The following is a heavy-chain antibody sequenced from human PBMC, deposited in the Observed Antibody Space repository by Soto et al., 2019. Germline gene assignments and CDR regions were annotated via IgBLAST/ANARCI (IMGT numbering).Heavy chain of an antibody. CDR2: ITYEGSQI. V-gene: IGHV3-30*18. CDR1: GFTFPRFG. CDR3: AKGRGEMNWANYYGLDV. J-gene: IGHJ6*02. D-gene: IGHD7-27*01. Sequence: QVQLVESGGGVVQPGRSLRLSCAASGFTFPRFGMHWVRQAPGKGLEWVALITYEGSQIYYADAVKGRFTISRDNGDNTLSLQMDKLRTEDTATYFCAKGRGEMNWANYYGLDVWGQGTTVTVSS.